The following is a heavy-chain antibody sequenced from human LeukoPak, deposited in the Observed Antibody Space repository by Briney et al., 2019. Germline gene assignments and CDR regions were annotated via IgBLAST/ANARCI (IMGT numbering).Heavy chain of an antibody. D-gene: IGHD3-16*01. CDR2: IYYSGSD. Sequence: LRLSCAASGFTFSDYYMSWIRQHPGKGLEWIGYIYYSGSDYYDPSLKSRTTISVDTSKNQFSLKLSSVTAADTAVYYCARVLGVSPYYFDYWGQGTLVTVSS. CDR1: GFTFSDYY. CDR3: ARVLGVSPYYFDY. J-gene: IGHJ4*02. V-gene: IGHV4-31*02.